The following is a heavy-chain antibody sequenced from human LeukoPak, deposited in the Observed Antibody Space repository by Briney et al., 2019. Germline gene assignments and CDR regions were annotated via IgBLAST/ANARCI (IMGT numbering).Heavy chain of an antibody. V-gene: IGHV3-7*03. Sequence: GGSLRLSCAASGFTFSSYWMSWVRQAPGKGLEWVANIKQDGSEKYYVDSVKGRFTISRDNAKNSLYLQMNSLRAEDTALYYCAKGSSWLQENWFDPWGQGTLVTVSS. CDR1: GFTFSSYW. CDR2: IKQDGSEK. CDR3: AKGSSWLQENWFDP. D-gene: IGHD6-13*01. J-gene: IGHJ5*02.